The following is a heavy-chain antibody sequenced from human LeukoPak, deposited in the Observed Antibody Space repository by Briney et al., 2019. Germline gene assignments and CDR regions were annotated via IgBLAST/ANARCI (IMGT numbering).Heavy chain of an antibody. Sequence: SQTLSLTCPMPRRSISAYYGCWNRHPPGHAHYSLRYIYYSGSPNYNPSLKSRVTISIDTSKNQFSLRLSSVTAADTAMYYCARFRSTVVTRAWFDPWGQGILVTVSS. J-gene: IGHJ5*02. V-gene: IGHV4-59*01. CDR3: ARFRSTVVTRAWFDP. CDR1: RRSISAYY. D-gene: IGHD4-23*01. CDR2: IYYSGSP.